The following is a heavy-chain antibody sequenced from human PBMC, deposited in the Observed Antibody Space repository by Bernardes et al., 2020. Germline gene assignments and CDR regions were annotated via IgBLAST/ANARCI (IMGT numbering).Heavy chain of an antibody. J-gene: IGHJ4*02. CDR1: GFTFNNYA. CDR2: ISNNGRST. Sequence: GSLRLSCAASGFTFNNYAMSWVRQAPGKGLEWVSAISNNGRSTYYADSVKGRFTISRDNSKNTLYLQMNSLRVEDTAVYSCAKGRQWELPLDYWGQGTLVTVSS. D-gene: IGHD1-26*01. CDR3: AKGRQWELPLDY. V-gene: IGHV3-23*01.